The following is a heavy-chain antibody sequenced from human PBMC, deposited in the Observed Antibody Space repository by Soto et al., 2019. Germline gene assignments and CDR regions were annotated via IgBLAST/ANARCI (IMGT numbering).Heavy chain of an antibody. J-gene: IGHJ6*02. D-gene: IGHD6-13*01. CDR2: IIPVLGTP. CDR3: ASSAGLDHLLNYYGLNV. V-gene: IGHV1-69*13. Sequence: ASVKVSCKASGGTFTSTAFSWVRQAPGQGLEWMGGIIPVLGTPNYAQKFQARLTVTADASTTTVHMELSSLRSDDTAVYYCASSAGLDHLLNYYGLNVWGQGTTVTVSS. CDR1: GGTFTSTA.